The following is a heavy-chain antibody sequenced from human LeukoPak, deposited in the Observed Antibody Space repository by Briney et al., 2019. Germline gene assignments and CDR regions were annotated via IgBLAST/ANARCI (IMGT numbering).Heavy chain of an antibody. CDR1: GGTFSSYA. D-gene: IGHD4-17*01. Sequence: SVKVSCKASGGTFSSYANSWVRQAPGQGLEWMGGIIPIFGTANYAQKFQGRVTITADESTSTDYMELSSLRSEDTAVYYCARAYGDYVWWFDPWGQGTLVTVSS. CDR3: ARAYGDYVWWFDP. CDR2: IIPIFGTA. J-gene: IGHJ5*02. V-gene: IGHV1-69*01.